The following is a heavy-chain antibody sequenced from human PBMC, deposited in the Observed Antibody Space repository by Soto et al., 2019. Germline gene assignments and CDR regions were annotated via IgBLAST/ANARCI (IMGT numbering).Heavy chain of an antibody. CDR3: ARLYYYDSSGYYYGVRYGMDV. CDR1: GGTFSSCA. CDR2: IIPIFGTA. J-gene: IGHJ6*02. Sequence: SVKVSCKASGGTFSSCAISWVRQAPGQGLEWMGGIIPIFGTANYAQKFQGRVTITADESTSTAYMELSSMRSEDTAVYYCARLYYYDSSGYYYGVRYGMDVWGQGTTVTVSS. D-gene: IGHD3-22*01. V-gene: IGHV1-69*13.